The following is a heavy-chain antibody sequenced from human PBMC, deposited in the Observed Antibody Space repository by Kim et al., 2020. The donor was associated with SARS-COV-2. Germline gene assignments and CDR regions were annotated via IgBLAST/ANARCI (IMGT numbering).Heavy chain of an antibody. D-gene: IGHD2-2*01. Sequence: GGSLRLSCAASGFTFSSYWMSWVRQAPGKGLEWVANINQNGSEKYYVDSVKGRFTISRDNAKNSLYLQMNSLRAEDTAVYYCARDFGLVPAAIGSVVDYWGQGTLVTVSP. J-gene: IGHJ4*02. CDR3: ARDFGLVPAAIGSVVDY. CDR2: INQNGSEK. CDR1: GFTFSSYW. V-gene: IGHV3-7*03.